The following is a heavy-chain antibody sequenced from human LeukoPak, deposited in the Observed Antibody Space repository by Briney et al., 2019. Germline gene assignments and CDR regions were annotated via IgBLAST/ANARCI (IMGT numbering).Heavy chain of an antibody. D-gene: IGHD3-10*01. V-gene: IGHV3-21*04. CDR1: GFTFSSYS. CDR3: ARSFTILDAFDI. J-gene: IGHJ3*02. CDR2: ISSSSSYI. Sequence: GGSLRLSCAASGFTFSSYSMNWVRQAPGKGLEWVSSISSSSSYIYYADSVKGRFTISRDNAKNSLYLQMNSLRAEDTAVYYCARSFTILDAFDIWGQGTMVTVSS.